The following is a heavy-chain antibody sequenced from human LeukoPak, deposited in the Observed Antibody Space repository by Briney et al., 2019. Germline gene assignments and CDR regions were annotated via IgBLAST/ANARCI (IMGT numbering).Heavy chain of an antibody. Sequence: PGGSLRLSCAASGFTFSTYAMTWVRQAPGKGLEWVSSISGSGAGKFYAAPVKGRFTTSRDNSKNTLYVQMNSLRAEDTAVYYCAKAAYGDYVGAFDIWGQGTMVIVSS. CDR2: ISGSGAGK. V-gene: IGHV3-23*01. CDR1: GFTFSTYA. D-gene: IGHD4-17*01. J-gene: IGHJ3*02. CDR3: AKAAYGDYVGAFDI.